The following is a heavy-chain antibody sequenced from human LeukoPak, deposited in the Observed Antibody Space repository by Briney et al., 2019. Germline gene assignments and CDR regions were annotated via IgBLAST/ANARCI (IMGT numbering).Heavy chain of an antibody. CDR3: ARDGDYTGMDV. D-gene: IGHD3-16*01. CDR1: GGSISSYY. J-gene: IGHJ6*02. Sequence: SEPLSLTCTVSGGSISSYYWSWIRQPPGKGLEWIGYIYYSGSTNYNPSLKSRVTISVDTSKNQFSLKLSSVTAADTAVYYCARDGDYTGMDVWGQGTTVTVSS. CDR2: IYYSGST. V-gene: IGHV4-59*01.